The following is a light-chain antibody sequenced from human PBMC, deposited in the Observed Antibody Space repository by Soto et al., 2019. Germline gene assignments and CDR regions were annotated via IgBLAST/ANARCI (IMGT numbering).Light chain of an antibody. Sequence: QSVLTQPASVSGSPGQSITISCTGTSINVGNFNVVSWYQQHPGKAPKVIIYDVSERPSGVSHRFSGSKSGNTASLTISGLQAEDEADYYCCSYAGSGTNVFXTGTKVTV. V-gene: IGLV2-23*02. J-gene: IGLJ1*01. CDR1: SINVGNFNV. CDR3: CSYAGSGTNV. CDR2: DVS.